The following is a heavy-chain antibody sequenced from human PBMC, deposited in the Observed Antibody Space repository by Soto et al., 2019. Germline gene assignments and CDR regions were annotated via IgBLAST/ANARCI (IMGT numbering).Heavy chain of an antibody. CDR1: GFSFSISP. CDR2: ISYDGTNK. V-gene: IGHV3-30-3*01. D-gene: IGHD7-27*01. Sequence: GGSLRLSCAASGFSFSISPMHWVRQAPGKGPEWVALISYDGTNKFYADSVKGRFTIPRDNSKSTLYLQVDSLRPEDAAVYYCARDPKTSGGQHWAFNYFDSWGQGTLVTVSS. CDR3: ARDPKTSGGQHWAFNYFDS. J-gene: IGHJ4*02.